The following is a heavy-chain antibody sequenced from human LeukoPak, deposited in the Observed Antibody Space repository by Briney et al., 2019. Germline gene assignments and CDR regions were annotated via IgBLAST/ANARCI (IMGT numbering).Heavy chain of an antibody. Sequence: PGGSLRLSCAASGFTFSSYSMNWVRQAPGKGLEWVSYISSSSTIYYADSVKGRFTISRDNAKNSLYLQMNSLRAEDTAVYYCARGNYGDYGFSYYFDYWGQRTLVTVSS. CDR2: ISSSSTI. V-gene: IGHV3-48*04. D-gene: IGHD4-17*01. CDR1: GFTFSSYS. CDR3: ARGNYGDYGFSYYFDY. J-gene: IGHJ4*02.